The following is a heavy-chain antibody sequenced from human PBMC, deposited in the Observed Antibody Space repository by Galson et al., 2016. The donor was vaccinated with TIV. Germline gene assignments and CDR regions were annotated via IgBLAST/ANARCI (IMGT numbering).Heavy chain of an antibody. Sequence: SVKVSCKASGDTFSNYAISWVRQAPGQGPEWMGRINPIFHTATYAQKLQARVPIMADKSTTTNYMGLNSLRSDDTAVYYCARDPTSSPRVVSHYYYYGMDVWGQGTTVTVS. V-gene: IGHV1-69*06. CDR1: GDTFSNYA. CDR2: INPIFHTA. D-gene: IGHD2-21*01. J-gene: IGHJ6*02. CDR3: ARDPTSSPRVVSHYYYYGMDV.